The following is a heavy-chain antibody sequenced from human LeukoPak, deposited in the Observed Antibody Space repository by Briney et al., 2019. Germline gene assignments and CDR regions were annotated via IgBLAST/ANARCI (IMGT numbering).Heavy chain of an antibody. D-gene: IGHD6-13*01. Sequence: PPGVSLRLSCAASGFTYYSYWMSWVPQAPGKGLVGVANIKQDESDKYYVDSVKARFTISRDNAKNSLYMKMKSLRAEDTAVYYCAAASSHRIAAGGEYWGQGTLVTVPS. CDR1: GFTYYSYW. CDR2: IKQDESDK. V-gene: IGHV3-7*03. J-gene: IGHJ4*02. CDR3: AAASSHRIAAGGEY.